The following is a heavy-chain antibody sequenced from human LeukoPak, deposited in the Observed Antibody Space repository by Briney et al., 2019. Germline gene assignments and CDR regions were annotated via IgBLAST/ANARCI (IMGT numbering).Heavy chain of an antibody. CDR1: GFTFSSYG. Sequence: RGSLRLSCAASGFTFSSYGMHWVRQAPVKGLEWVAVIWYDGSNKYYADSVKGRFTISRDNSKNTLYLQMNSLRAEDTAVYYCAKDRGDYDFWSGYYGSGYFDYWGQGTLVTVSS. V-gene: IGHV3-33*06. CDR3: AKDRGDYDFWSGYYGSGYFDY. D-gene: IGHD3-3*01. CDR2: IWYDGSNK. J-gene: IGHJ4*02.